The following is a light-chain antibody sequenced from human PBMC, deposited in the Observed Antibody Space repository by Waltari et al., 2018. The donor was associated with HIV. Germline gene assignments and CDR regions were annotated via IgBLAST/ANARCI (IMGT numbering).Light chain of an antibody. V-gene: IGLV1-40*01. J-gene: IGLJ3*02. CDR3: QSYDNNLGHWV. CDR2: GNV. CDR1: SSNIGAGYD. Sequence: QSVLTQAPSVSGAPGQTITISCTGSSSNIGAGYDVHWYQQLPGAAPKLLVSGNVAGPPPGAPDRFSASKSGSSASLVITGLQADDEAEYFCQSYDNNLGHWVFGGGTKLTVL.